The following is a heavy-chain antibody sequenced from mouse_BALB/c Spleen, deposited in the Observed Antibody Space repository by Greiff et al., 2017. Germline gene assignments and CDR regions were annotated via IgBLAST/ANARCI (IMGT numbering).Heavy chain of an antibody. J-gene: IGHJ4*01. V-gene: IGHV3-2*02. CDR3: ARGPYYYGSPYAMDY. Sequence: VQLQQSGPGLVKPSQSLSLTCTVTGYSITSDYAWNWIRQFPGNKLEWMGYISYSGSTSYNPSLKSRISITRDTSKNQFFLQLNSLTTEDTATYYCARGPYYYGSPYAMDYWGQGTSVTVSS. D-gene: IGHD1-1*01. CDR1: GYSITSDYA. CDR2: ISYSGST.